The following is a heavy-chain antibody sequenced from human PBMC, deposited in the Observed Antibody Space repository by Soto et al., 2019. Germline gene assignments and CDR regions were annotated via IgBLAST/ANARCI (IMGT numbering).Heavy chain of an antibody. J-gene: IGHJ2*01. D-gene: IGHD1-1*01. CDR1: GDAISRSANY. CDR3: AKHPFNPLVTTYWYFDV. V-gene: IGHV4-39*01. CDR2: FYSGVKT. Sequence: QLQLQESGPGLVKASETLSLTCTVSGDAISRSANYCGWVRQSPVRGLVWIGSFYSGVKTYFNPSLNSTVALSADTSKNELSLRLSSVTATDTATYYCAKHPFNPLVTTYWYFDVWGRGTPVAVS.